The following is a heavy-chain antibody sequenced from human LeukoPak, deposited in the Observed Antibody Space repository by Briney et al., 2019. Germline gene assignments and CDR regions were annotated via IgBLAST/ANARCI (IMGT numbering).Heavy chain of an antibody. D-gene: IGHD1-26*01. Sequence: SETLSLTCTVSGGSISSSSYYWGWIRQPPGKGLEWIGSIYYSGSTYYNPSLKSRVTISVDTSKNQFSLKLSSVTAADTAVYYCARLGPRGSYYCRNWGQGTLVTVSS. CDR3: ARLGPRGSYYCRN. V-gene: IGHV4-39*01. J-gene: IGHJ4*02. CDR1: GGSISSSSYY. CDR2: IYYSGST.